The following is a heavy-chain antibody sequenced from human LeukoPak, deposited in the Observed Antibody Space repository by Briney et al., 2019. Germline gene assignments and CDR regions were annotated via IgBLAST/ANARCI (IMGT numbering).Heavy chain of an antibody. CDR1: GFTFSSYW. D-gene: IGHD5-12*01. CDR3: ARLIRVGGYEQFDY. V-gene: IGHV3-7*03. CDR2: IKQDGSEK. Sequence: PGGSLRLSCAASGFTFSSYWMSWVRQAPGKGLEWVANIKQDGSEKYYVDPVKGRFTISRDNSKNTLYLQMNSLRAEDTAVYYCARLIRVGGYEQFDYWGQGTLVTVSS. J-gene: IGHJ4*02.